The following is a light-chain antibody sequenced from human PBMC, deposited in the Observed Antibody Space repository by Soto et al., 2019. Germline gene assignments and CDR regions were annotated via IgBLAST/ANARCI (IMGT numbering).Light chain of an antibody. Sequence: DIQMTQSPSTLSASVGDRVTITCRASQSISSWLAWYQQKPGKAPKLLIYTASSVESGVPSRFSGSGSGTEFTLTISSLQPDDFVTYYCQQYNSYSWTFGQGTKVEIK. J-gene: IGKJ1*01. V-gene: IGKV1-5*03. CDR3: QQYNSYSWT. CDR1: QSISSW. CDR2: TAS.